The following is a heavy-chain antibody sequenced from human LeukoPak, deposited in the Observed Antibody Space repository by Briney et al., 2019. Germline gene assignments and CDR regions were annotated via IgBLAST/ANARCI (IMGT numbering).Heavy chain of an antibody. CDR3: AREYYGSSGYYNDY. V-gene: IGHV4-59*01. D-gene: IGHD3-22*01. J-gene: IGHJ4*02. CDR1: GGSSSNYY. CDR2: MYYSGST. Sequence: SETLSLTCSVSGGSSSNYYWSWIRQPPGKGLEWIGYMYYSGSTNYNPSLKSRVTISVDTSKNQFSLKLTSVTAADTAVYYCAREYYGSSGYYNDYWGQGALVTVSS.